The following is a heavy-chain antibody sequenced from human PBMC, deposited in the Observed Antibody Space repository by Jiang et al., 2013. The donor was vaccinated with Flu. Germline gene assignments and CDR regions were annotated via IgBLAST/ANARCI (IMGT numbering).Heavy chain of an antibody. D-gene: IGHD3-3*01. Sequence: GPGLVKPSQTLSLTCTVSGGSISSGGYYWSWIRQHPGKGLEWIGYIYYSGSTYYNPSLKSRVTISVDTSKNQFSLKLSSVTAADTAVYYCARDRRDFWSGYSPNNWFDPWGQGTLVTVSS. CDR1: GGSISSGGYY. J-gene: IGHJ5*02. V-gene: IGHV4-31*03. CDR3: ARDRRDFWSGYSPNNWFDP. CDR2: IYYSGST.